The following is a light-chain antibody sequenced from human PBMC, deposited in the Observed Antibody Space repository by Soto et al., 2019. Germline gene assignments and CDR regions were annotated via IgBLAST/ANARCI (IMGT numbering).Light chain of an antibody. CDR2: DGS. J-gene: IGKJ1*01. Sequence: DIQMTQSPSTLSASVGDRITITCRASQSINTWLAWYQQKPGEAPKLLMYDGSTLERGVPSRFSGSGSGTDFTLTISRLQPDDFAAFYCQQYKTYPRTFGQGTKVEVK. V-gene: IGKV1-5*01. CDR3: QQYKTYPRT. CDR1: QSINTW.